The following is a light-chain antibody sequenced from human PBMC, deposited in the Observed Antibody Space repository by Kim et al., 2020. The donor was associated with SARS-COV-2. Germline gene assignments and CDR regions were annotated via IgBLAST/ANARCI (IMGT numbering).Light chain of an antibody. CDR2: DNN. CDR1: RSNIGSNP. CDR3: ATWDSSLRVGV. Sequence: QSVLTQPPSVSAAPGQRVTISCSGSRSNIGSNPVSWYQQFPGTAPKLITYDNNKRPSGIPDRFSGSKSGTSATLGITGLRTGDEADYYCATWDSSLRVGVFGGGTKVTVL. J-gene: IGLJ3*02. V-gene: IGLV1-51*01.